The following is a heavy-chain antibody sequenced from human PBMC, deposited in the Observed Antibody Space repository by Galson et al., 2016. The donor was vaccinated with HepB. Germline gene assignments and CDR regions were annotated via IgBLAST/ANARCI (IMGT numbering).Heavy chain of an antibody. V-gene: IGHV3-7*01. J-gene: IGHJ3*02. CDR2: IKQDGTE. Sequence: SLRLSCATSGFTFSSNWMSWVRQAPGKGLEWVANIKQDGTENYVDSVKGRFTISRDNSKKTVDLQMNTLRAEDTAVYYCVREGPEVGTAPFDIWGLGTMVTVSS. CDR1: GFTFSSNW. CDR3: VREGPEVGTAPFDI. D-gene: IGHD2-2*01.